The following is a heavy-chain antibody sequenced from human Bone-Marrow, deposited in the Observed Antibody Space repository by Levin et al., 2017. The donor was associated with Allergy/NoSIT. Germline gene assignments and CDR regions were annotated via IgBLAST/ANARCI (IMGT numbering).Heavy chain of an antibody. CDR3: ARAEVPACIDY. CDR2: LYSGGST. D-gene: IGHD2-2*01. J-gene: IGHJ4*02. V-gene: IGHV3-66*01. Sequence: GGSLRLSCAASGFTVSSNYMTWVRQAPGKGLEWVSVLYSGGSTYYADSVKGRFTVPRDNSKNTPYLEMSSLRVDDTAVYDCARAEVPACIDYWGQGTLVTVSS. CDR1: GFTVSSNY.